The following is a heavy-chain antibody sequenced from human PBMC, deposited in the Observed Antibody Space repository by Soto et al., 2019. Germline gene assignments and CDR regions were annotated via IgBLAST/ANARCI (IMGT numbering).Heavy chain of an antibody. Sequence: QVQLVQSGAEVKKPGASVKVSCKASGYTFPSYDINWVRQATGQGPEWVGWMNPNSGNTGYAQKCQGRVTMTRNTSLSTAYMELSSLRSEDTAVYYCVRGSDSWDRVGWYWGQGTLFTVSS. CDR3: VRGSDSWDRVGWY. CDR1: GYTFPSYD. V-gene: IGHV1-8*01. CDR2: MNPNSGNT. D-gene: IGHD1-26*01. J-gene: IGHJ4*02.